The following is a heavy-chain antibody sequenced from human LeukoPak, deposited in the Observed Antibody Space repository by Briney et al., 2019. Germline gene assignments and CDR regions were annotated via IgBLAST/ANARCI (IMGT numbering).Heavy chain of an antibody. V-gene: IGHV3-48*03. CDR1: GFTVSSNY. D-gene: IGHD7-27*01. CDR2: ISTSGDTR. CDR3: LRGLGKAY. J-gene: IGHJ4*02. Sequence: GGSLRLSCAASGFTVSSNYMNWVRQAPGKGLEWVSYISTSGDTRYYADSVKGRFTLSRDNAKNSLYLQVNSLRAEDTAVYYCLRGLGKAYWGQGTLVTVSS.